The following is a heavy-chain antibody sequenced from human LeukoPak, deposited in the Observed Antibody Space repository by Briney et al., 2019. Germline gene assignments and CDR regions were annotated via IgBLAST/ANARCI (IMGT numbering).Heavy chain of an antibody. Sequence: GGSMRLSCVASGFSFSSYAMSWVRQAPGKGLEWVSAISGSGGSTYYADSVKGRFTISRDNSKNTLYLQMNSLRAEDTAVYYCAKGDVLRFLEWFKGFDPWGQGTLVTVSS. J-gene: IGHJ5*02. D-gene: IGHD3-3*01. CDR3: AKGDVLRFLEWFKGFDP. V-gene: IGHV3-23*01. CDR2: ISGSGGST. CDR1: GFSFSSYA.